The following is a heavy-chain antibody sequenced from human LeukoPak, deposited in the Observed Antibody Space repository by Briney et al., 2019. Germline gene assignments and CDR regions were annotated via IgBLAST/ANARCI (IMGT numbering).Heavy chain of an antibody. CDR3: ARVEGGSGWYYFDY. J-gene: IGHJ4*02. CDR2: ISPSSHYI. D-gene: IGHD6-19*01. Sequence: GGSLGLSCAGSGFTFSNYSINWVRQAPGKGLEWVSSISPSSHYIYYADSVRGRFTISRDNARNSLYLQMNSLRAEDTAVYYCARVEGGSGWYYFDYWGQGTLVTVSS. CDR1: GFTFSNYS. V-gene: IGHV3-21*01.